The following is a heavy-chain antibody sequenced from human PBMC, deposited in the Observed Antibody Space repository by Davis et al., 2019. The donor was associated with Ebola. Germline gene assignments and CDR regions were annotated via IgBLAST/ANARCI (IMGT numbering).Heavy chain of an antibody. D-gene: IGHD2-21*02. CDR3: AREVVTAPIGGYYYYGMDV. CDR2: IWYDGSKK. V-gene: IGHV3-33*01. Sequence: PGGSLRLSCSASGFTFTTYGFHWVRQAPGKGLEWVAVIWYDGSKKFYPDSVKGRFTISRDNSKNTLYLQMNSLRAEDTAVYYCAREVVTAPIGGYYYYGMDVWGQGTTVTVSS. J-gene: IGHJ6*02. CDR1: GFTFTTYG.